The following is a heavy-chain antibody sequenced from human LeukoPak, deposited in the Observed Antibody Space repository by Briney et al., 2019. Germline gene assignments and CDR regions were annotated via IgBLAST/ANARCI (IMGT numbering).Heavy chain of an antibody. D-gene: IGHD4-17*01. V-gene: IGHV3-30-3*01. CDR1: GFTFSSYA. CDR3: ASIADAATTSTQIIDY. CDR2: ISYDGSNK. Sequence: GGSLRLSCAASGFTFSSYAMHWVRQAPGKGLEWVAVISYDGSNKYYADSVKGRFTISRDNSKNTLYLQMNSLRAEDTAVYYCASIADAATTSTQIIDYWGQGTLVTVSS. J-gene: IGHJ4*02.